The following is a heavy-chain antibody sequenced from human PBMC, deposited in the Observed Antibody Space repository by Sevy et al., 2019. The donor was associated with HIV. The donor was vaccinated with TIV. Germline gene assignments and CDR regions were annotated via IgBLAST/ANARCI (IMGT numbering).Heavy chain of an antibody. Sequence: GGSLRLSCAASGFSFSAYSMNWFPQAPGKGLEWVSSISSSSNYIYYADSVKGRFTISRDNAKNLFYLQMNSLRAEDSAVYQCARDRGVGTSSYGMDVWGQGTTVTVSS. V-gene: IGHV3-21*01. J-gene: IGHJ6*02. D-gene: IGHD1-26*01. CDR3: ARDRGVGTSSYGMDV. CDR2: ISSSSNYI. CDR1: GFSFSAYS.